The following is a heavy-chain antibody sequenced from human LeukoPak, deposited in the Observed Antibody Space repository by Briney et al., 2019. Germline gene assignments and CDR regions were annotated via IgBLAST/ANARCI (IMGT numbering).Heavy chain of an antibody. V-gene: IGHV3-7*01. CDR3: ASFVLEWLFDYYMDV. D-gene: IGHD3-3*01. J-gene: IGHJ6*03. CDR2: IKQDGSEK. Sequence: GGSLRLSCAASGFTFSSYWMSWVRQAPGKGLEWVSNIKQDGSEKYYVDSVKGRFTISRDNAKNPLYLQMNSRRAEDTAVYYCASFVLEWLFDYYMDVWGKGTTVTVSS. CDR1: GFTFSSYW.